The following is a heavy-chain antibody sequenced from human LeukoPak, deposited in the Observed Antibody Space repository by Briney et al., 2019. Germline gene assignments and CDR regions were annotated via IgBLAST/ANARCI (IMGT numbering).Heavy chain of an antibody. J-gene: IGHJ3*01. Sequence: SATLSLTCSVSGDSISSRNWWTWVRQTPEKGLEWIGEIFHTGSTNYNPSVEGRVTISIDESRNHFSLMLTSVTAADTALYYCARGMWFDTLFSAFDVWGQGTMVSVSS. V-gene: IGHV4-4*02. CDR1: GDSISSRNW. CDR3: ARGMWFDTLFSAFDV. CDR2: IFHTGST. D-gene: IGHD3-10*01.